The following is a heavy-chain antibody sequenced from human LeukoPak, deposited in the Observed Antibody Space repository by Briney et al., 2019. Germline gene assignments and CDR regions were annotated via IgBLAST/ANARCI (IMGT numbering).Heavy chain of an antibody. V-gene: IGHV3-30*04. CDR3: AREMTEQWLARGPGDY. CDR2: ISYDGSNK. Sequence: GGSLRLSCAASGFTFSSYAMHWVRQAPGKGLEWVAVISYDGSNKYYADSVKGRFTISRDNSKNTLYLQMNSLRAEDTAVYYCAREMTEQWLARGPGDYWGQGTLVTVSS. D-gene: IGHD6-19*01. J-gene: IGHJ4*02. CDR1: GFTFSSYA.